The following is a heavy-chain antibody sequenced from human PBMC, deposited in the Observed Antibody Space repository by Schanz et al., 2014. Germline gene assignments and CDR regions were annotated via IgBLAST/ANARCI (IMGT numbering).Heavy chain of an antibody. V-gene: IGHV3-48*01. D-gene: IGHD3-10*01. Sequence: QLVGPGGGLIQPGGSLRLSCTASGFAFSSYSMNWVRQAPGKGLEWVSYISSSGTTIYYAASVKGRFTISRDNAKNSLFLQMNSLRVEDTAVYYCARLPVCYGSGIWDVWGQGTSVTVSS. CDR2: ISSSGTTI. J-gene: IGHJ6*02. CDR3: ARLPVCYGSGIWDV. CDR1: GFAFSSYS.